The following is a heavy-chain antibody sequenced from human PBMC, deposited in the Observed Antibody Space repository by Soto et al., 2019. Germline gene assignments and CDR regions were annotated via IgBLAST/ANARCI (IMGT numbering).Heavy chain of an antibody. J-gene: IGHJ4*02. CDR3: AKDLGWAARPGYFDY. Sequence: GGSLRLSCAASGFTFSSYAISWVRQAPGKGLEWVSAISGSGGSTYYADSVKGRFTISRDNSKNTLYLQMNSLRAEDTAVYYCAKDLGWAARPGYFDYWGQGTLVTVSS. CDR2: ISGSGGST. D-gene: IGHD6-6*01. CDR1: GFTFSSYA. V-gene: IGHV3-23*01.